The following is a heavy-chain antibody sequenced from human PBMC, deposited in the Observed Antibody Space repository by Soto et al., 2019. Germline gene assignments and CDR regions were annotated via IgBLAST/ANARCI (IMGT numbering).Heavy chain of an antibody. Sequence: ASVKVSCKASSYTLTSYGISWVRQAPGQGLEWMGWISAYNGNTNYAQKLQGRVTMTTDTSTSTAYMELRSLRSDDTAVYYCARVLSYGYFSDYWGQGTLVTVSS. CDR2: ISAYNGNT. CDR1: SYTLTSYG. D-gene: IGHD5-18*01. V-gene: IGHV1-18*01. CDR3: ARVLSYGYFSDY. J-gene: IGHJ4*02.